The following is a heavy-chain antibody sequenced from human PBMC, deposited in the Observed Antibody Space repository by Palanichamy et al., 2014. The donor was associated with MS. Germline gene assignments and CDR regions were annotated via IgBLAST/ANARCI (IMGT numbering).Heavy chain of an antibody. V-gene: IGHV4-39*01. D-gene: IGHD6-13*01. CDR2: ISYRGST. Sequence: QLQLQESGPGLVKPSETPVPHLHCLWWLHQEYDLLLGLDPPAPRKGLEWIGSISYRGSTYYNPSLKSRVTISVDTSKNQFSLKLNSVTAADTAVYYCARPLRGVATLDSWGQGTLVTVSS. CDR1: WLHQEYDLL. CDR3: ARPLRGVATLDS. J-gene: IGHJ4*02.